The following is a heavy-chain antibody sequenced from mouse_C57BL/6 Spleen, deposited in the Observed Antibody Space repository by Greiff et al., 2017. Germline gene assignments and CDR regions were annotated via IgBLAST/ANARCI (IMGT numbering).Heavy chain of an antibody. CDR3: GRHGTGLYAMDY. D-gene: IGHD4-1*01. CDR2: IRSKSNNYAT. CDR1: GFSFNTYA. Sequence: EVKLMESGGGLVQPKGSLKLSCAASGFSFNTYAMNWVRQAPGKGLEWVARIRSKSNNYATYYADSVKDRFTISRDDSESMLYLQMNNLKTEDTAMYYCGRHGTGLYAMDYWGQGTSVTVSS. V-gene: IGHV10-1*01. J-gene: IGHJ4*01.